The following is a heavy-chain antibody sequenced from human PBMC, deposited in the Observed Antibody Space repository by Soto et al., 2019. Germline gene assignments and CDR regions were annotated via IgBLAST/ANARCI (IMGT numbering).Heavy chain of an antibody. CDR2: IYYSGST. CDR3: ARCRPARTIFGVQGWFDP. J-gene: IGHJ5*02. V-gene: IGHV4-31*03. CDR1: GGSISSGGYY. Sequence: PSETLSLTCTVSGGSISSGGYYWSWIRQHPGKGLEWIGYIYYSGSTYYNPSLKSRVTISVDTSKNQFSLKLSSVTAADTAVYYCARCRPARTIFGVQGWFDPWGQGTLVTVSS. D-gene: IGHD3-3*01.